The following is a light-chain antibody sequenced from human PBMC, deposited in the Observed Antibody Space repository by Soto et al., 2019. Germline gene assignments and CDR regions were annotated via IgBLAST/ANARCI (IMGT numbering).Light chain of an antibody. CDR2: DAS. CDR1: QSINIW. CDR3: QQYNSYSRS. Sequence: SQRTKTNSTLSASVGDRFSITCLASQSINIWLAWYQQKPGKAPKLLIYDASSLQSGVPSRFRGSTSGTEFTLTISSLQPDDFATYYCQQYNSYSRSFGGGTKVDIK. V-gene: IGKV1-5*01. J-gene: IGKJ4*01.